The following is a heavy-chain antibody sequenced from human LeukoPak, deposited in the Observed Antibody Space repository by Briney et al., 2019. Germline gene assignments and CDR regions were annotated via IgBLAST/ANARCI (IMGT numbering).Heavy chain of an antibody. Sequence: ASVKVSCKASGYTFTGYYMHWVRQAPGQGLEWMGWINPNSGGTNYAQKFQGRVTMTRDTSTSTAYMELSRLRSDDTAVYYCAREPHAYYYGMDVWGQGTTVTVSS. CDR3: AREPHAYYYGMDV. CDR1: GYTFTGYY. V-gene: IGHV1-2*02. CDR2: INPNSGGT. J-gene: IGHJ6*02.